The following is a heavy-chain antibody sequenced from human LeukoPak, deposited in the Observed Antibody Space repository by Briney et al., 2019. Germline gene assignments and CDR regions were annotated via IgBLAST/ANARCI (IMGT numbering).Heavy chain of an antibody. CDR1: GRNGGNNG. J-gene: IGHJ4*02. CDR3: ARWNACYYGSAPY. Sequence: PGGSLTLSCAVSGRNGGNNGMSWVRRAPRKGIKYVSVIYSGGSTYYADSVKGRFTISRDNSKNTLYLQMGSLRAEDMAVYYCARWNACYYGSAPYWGQGTLVTVSS. D-gene: IGHD3-10*01. V-gene: IGHV3-53*05. CDR2: IYSGGST.